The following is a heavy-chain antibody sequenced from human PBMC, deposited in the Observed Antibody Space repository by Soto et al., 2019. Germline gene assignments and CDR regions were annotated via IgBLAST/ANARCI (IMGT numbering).Heavy chain of an antibody. Sequence: ASVKVSCKASGYTFTSYAMHWARQAPGQRAEWMGWINAGNGNTKYSQKFQGRVTITRDTSASTAYMELSSLRSEDTAVYYCAGAMGFCSGGGCYDYYYYGMDVWGQGTTVTVSS. D-gene: IGHD2-15*01. CDR3: AGAMGFCSGGGCYDYYYYGMDV. V-gene: IGHV1-3*01. CDR2: INAGNGNT. CDR1: GYTFTSYA. J-gene: IGHJ6*02.